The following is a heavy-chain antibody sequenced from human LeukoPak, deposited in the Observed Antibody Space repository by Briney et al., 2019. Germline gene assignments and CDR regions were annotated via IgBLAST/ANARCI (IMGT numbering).Heavy chain of an antibody. CDR1: GYTFTGYY. CDR2: MNPNSGGT. J-gene: IGHJ4*02. V-gene: IGHV1-2*02. D-gene: IGHD2-21*02. Sequence: ASVKVSCKASGYTFTGYYMHLVRQAAGQGLEWMGWMNPNSGGTNYAQKFQGRVTMTRDTSISTAYMELSRLRSDDTAVYYCARGYCGGDCYYYFDYWGQGTLVTVSS. CDR3: ARGYCGGDCYYYFDY.